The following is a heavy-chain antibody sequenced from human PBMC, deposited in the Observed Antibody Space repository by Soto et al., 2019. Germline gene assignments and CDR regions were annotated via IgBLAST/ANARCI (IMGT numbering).Heavy chain of an antibody. V-gene: IGHV1-69*13. CDR2: IIPIFGTA. Sequence: SVKVSCKASGGTFSSYAISWVRQAPGQGLEWMGGIIPIFGTANYAQKFQGRVTITADESTGTAYMELSSLRSEDTAVYYCASEDSSGWSWGYSYYGMDVWGQGTTVTVSS. CDR3: ASEDSSGWSWGYSYYGMDV. CDR1: GGTFSSYA. J-gene: IGHJ6*02. D-gene: IGHD6-19*01.